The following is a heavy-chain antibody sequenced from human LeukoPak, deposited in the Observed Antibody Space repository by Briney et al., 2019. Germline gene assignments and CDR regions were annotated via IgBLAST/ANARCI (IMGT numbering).Heavy chain of an antibody. CDR1: GGSFSGYY. D-gene: IGHD2-15*01. CDR2: IYYSGTT. V-gene: IGHV4-34*01. Sequence: PSETLSLTCAIYGGSFSGYYWGWIREPPGKALEWIGTIYYSGTTYYNPSLKSRVTISVDTSKNQFSLKLSSVTAADTAVYYCARLYCSGGTCYSDRGAFDIWGQGTMVTVSS. J-gene: IGHJ3*02. CDR3: ARLYCSGGTCYSDRGAFDI.